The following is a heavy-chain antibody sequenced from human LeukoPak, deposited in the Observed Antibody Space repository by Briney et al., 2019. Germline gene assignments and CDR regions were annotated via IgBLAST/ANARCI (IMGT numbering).Heavy chain of an antibody. CDR3: ARAEAALPVNWFDP. CDR1: GFTFSSYG. V-gene: IGHV3-33*01. D-gene: IGHD6-6*01. CDR2: IWYDGSNK. Sequence: GGSLRLSCAASGFTFSSYGMHWVRQAPGKGLEWVAVIWYDGSNKYHADSVKGRFTISRDNSKNTLYLQMNSLRAEDTAVYYCARAEAALPVNWFDPWGQGTLVTVSS. J-gene: IGHJ5*02.